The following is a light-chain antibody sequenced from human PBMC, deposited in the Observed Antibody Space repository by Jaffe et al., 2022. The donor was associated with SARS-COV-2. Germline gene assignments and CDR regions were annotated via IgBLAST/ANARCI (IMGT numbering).Light chain of an antibody. CDR1: QDITNY. V-gene: IGKV1-33*01. J-gene: IGKJ2*01. CDR3: QQYHDFPYT. CDR2: EAS. Sequence: DIQMTQSPPSLSASVGDKVTITCQASQDITNYLNWYQQKPGKAPKFLIYEASNLDTGVSSRFSGSGSGTHFTLTISSLQPEDIATYYCQQYHDFPYTFGQGTKLEIK.